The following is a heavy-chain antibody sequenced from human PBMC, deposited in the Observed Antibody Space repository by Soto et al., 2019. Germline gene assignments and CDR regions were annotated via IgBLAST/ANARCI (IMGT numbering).Heavy chain of an antibody. D-gene: IGHD3-3*01. CDR2: ISGSGGST. V-gene: IGHV3-23*01. CDR1: GFTFSSYA. Sequence: GGSLRLSCAASGFTFSSYAMSWVRQAPGKGLEWVSAISGSGGSTYYADSVKGRFTISRDNSKNTLYLQMNSLRAEDTAVYYCAKENYDFWSGYPQYYFDYWGQGTLVTVSS. J-gene: IGHJ4*02. CDR3: AKENYDFWSGYPQYYFDY.